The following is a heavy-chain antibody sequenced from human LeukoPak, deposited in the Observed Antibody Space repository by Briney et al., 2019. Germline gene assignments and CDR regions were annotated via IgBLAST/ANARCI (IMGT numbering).Heavy chain of an antibody. Sequence: GGSLRLSCAASGFTFDDYAMHWVRQAPGKGLEWVSGISWNSGSIGYADSVKGRFTISRDNAKNSLYLQMNSLRAEDTALYYCARVGVVEARTLGYWGQGTLVTVSS. D-gene: IGHD3-22*01. CDR1: GFTFDDYA. V-gene: IGHV3-9*01. J-gene: IGHJ4*02. CDR2: ISWNSGSI. CDR3: ARVGVVEARTLGY.